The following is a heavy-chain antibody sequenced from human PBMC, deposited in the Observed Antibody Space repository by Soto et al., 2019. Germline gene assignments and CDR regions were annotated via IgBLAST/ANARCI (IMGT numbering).Heavy chain of an antibody. CDR2: INPSGGST. D-gene: IGHD2-15*01. Sequence: GASVKVSCKASGYTFTSYYMHWVRQAPGQGLEWMGIINPSGGSTSYAQKFQGRVTMTRDTSTSTVYMELSSLRSEDTAVYYCAGGLGGYCSGGSCYSNAFDIWGQGTMVTVSS. CDR3: AGGLGGYCSGGSCYSNAFDI. V-gene: IGHV1-46*01. CDR1: GYTFTSYY. J-gene: IGHJ3*02.